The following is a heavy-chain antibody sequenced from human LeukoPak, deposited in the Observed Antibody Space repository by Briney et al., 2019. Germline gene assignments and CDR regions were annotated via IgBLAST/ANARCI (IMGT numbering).Heavy chain of an antibody. CDR3: AGEVVIDAFDI. D-gene: IGHD4-23*01. J-gene: IGHJ3*02. CDR1: GYTFSSFG. CDR2: ISRNNGDT. Sequence: ASVKISCKASGYTFSSFGINWVRQAPGQGLEWMGWISRNNGDTNYTPKLQGRVTMTTDTSTTTAYMELRSLRSEDTAVYYCAGEVVIDAFDIWGQGTMVTVSS. V-gene: IGHV1-18*01.